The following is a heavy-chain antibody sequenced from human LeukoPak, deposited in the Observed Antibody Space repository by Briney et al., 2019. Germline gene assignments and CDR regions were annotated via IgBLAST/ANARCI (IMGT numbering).Heavy chain of an antibody. CDR2: ISAYNGNT. J-gene: IGHJ6*02. V-gene: IGHV1-18*01. D-gene: IGHD2-2*01. CDR1: GYTFTSYG. Sequence: ASVKVSCKASGYTFTSYGINWVRQAPGQGLEWMGWISAYNGNTNYAQKLQGRVTMTTDTSTSTAYMELRSLRSDDTAVYYCAREPYCSSTSCYEGTYPDYYYYGMDVWGQGTTVTVSS. CDR3: AREPYCSSTSCYEGTYPDYYYYGMDV.